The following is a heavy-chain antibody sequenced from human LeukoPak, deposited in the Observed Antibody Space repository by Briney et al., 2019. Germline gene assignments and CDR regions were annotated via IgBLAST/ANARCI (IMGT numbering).Heavy chain of an antibody. V-gene: IGHV4-34*01. D-gene: IGHD6-13*01. CDR1: GGSFSGYY. CDR3: ASSSWYYGYFQH. Sequence: SETLPLTCAVYGGSFSGYYWSWIRQPPGKGLEWIGEINHSGSTNYNPSLKSRVTISVDTSKNRFSLKLSSVTAADTAVYYCASSSWYYGYFQHWGQGTLVTVSS. J-gene: IGHJ1*01. CDR2: INHSGST.